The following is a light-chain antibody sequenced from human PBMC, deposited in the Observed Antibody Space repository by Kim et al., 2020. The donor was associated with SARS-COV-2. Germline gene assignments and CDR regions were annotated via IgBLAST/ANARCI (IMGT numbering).Light chain of an antibody. J-gene: IGLJ3*02. CDR3: SAWDRSLSAWV. CDR2: RNN. Sequence: QAGLTQPPPVSKGLRQTATLTCTGNSNNVGDEGAAWLQQHQGHPPKLLSYRNNNRPSGISERFSASKSGNTASLTITGLQPEDEADYYCSAWDRSLSAWVFGGGTQLTVL. V-gene: IGLV10-54*01. CDR1: SNNVGDEG.